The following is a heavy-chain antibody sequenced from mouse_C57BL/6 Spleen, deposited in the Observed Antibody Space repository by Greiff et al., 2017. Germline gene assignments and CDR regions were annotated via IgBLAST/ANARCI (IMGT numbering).Heavy chain of an antibody. J-gene: IGHJ2*01. V-gene: IGHV1-15*01. CDR3: TRGNYGSSYNY. Sequence: QVQLQQSGAELVRPGASVTLSCKASGYTFTDYEMHWVKQTPVPGLAWIGAIDPETGGTAYNQKFKGKAILTADKSSSTAYMELRSLTSEDSAVYYCTRGNYGSSYNYWGQGTTLTVSS. CDR2: IDPETGGT. CDR1: GYTFTDYE. D-gene: IGHD1-1*01.